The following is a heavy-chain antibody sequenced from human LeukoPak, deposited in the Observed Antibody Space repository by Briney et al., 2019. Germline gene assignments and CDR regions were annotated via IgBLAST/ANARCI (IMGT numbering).Heavy chain of an antibody. Sequence: SETLSLTCTVSGGSISSYYWSWIRQPPGKGLEWIGYIYYSGSTNYNPSLKSRVTISVDKSKNQFSLKLSSVTAADTAVYYCARDSGKDTDNWFDPWGQGTLVTVSS. CDR1: GGSISSYY. V-gene: IGHV4-59*12. CDR2: IYYSGST. D-gene: IGHD4-23*01. CDR3: ARDSGKDTDNWFDP. J-gene: IGHJ5*02.